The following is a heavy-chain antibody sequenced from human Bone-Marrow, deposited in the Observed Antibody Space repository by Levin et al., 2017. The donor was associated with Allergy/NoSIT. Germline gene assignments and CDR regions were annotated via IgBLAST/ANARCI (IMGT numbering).Heavy chain of an antibody. D-gene: IGHD1-26*01. CDR1: GGSISSGRYY. CDR3: ARGDEHWEEFEAFDI. CDR2: TYTSGSP. J-gene: IGHJ3*02. Sequence: SETLSLTCTVSGGSISSGRYYWTWIRQPAGKGLEWIGRTYTSGSPNYNPSLKSRVSISVDTSKSQFSLKLSSVTAADTAVYYCARGDEHWEEFEAFDIWGQGTMVTVSS. V-gene: IGHV4-61*02.